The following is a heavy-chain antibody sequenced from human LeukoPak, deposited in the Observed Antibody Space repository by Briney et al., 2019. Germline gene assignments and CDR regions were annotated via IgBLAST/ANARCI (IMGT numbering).Heavy chain of an antibody. D-gene: IGHD2-2*01. Sequence: GGSLRLSCAASGFTFSSYAMSWVRQAPGKGLEWVSAISGSGGSTYYADSVKGRFTISRDNSKNTLYLQMNSLRAEDTAVYYCTTDPAKMPNYYYGMDVWGQGTTVTVSS. V-gene: IGHV3-23*01. CDR2: ISGSGGST. CDR1: GFTFSSYA. J-gene: IGHJ6*02. CDR3: TTDPAKMPNYYYGMDV.